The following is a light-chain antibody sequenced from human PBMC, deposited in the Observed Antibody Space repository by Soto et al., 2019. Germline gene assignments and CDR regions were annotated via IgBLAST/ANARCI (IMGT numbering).Light chain of an antibody. CDR2: GAS. Sequence: EIVLTQSPGTLSLSPGERATLSCRASQSVSSSYLAWYQQKPGQAPMLLIYGASSRATGIPDRFSGSGSWTVFTLTISRLEPEDFAVYYCQQYGSSPRTFGQGTEVEIK. CDR1: QSVSSSY. J-gene: IGKJ1*01. V-gene: IGKV3-20*01. CDR3: QQYGSSPRT.